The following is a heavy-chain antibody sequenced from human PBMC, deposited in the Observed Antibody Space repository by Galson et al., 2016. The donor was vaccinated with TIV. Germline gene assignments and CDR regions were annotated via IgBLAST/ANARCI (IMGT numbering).Heavy chain of an antibody. J-gene: IGHJ6*02. CDR1: GAPIRDGDSF. Sequence: TLSLTCTVSGAPIRDGDSFWSWIRQSPGKGLEWIGYIYYSGRTFYNPSLKSRITISVDTSKNQFSVKLTSVTAADTAVYYCARKAGYYYYAMDVWGQGTTVTVSS. V-gene: IGHV4-30-4*01. CDR3: ARKAGYYYYAMDV. CDR2: IYYSGRT.